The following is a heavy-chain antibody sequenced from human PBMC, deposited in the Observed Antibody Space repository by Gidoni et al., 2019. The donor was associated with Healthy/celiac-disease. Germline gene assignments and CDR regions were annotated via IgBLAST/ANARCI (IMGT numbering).Heavy chain of an antibody. J-gene: IGHJ5*02. Sequence: QVQLVQSGAEVKKPGSSVKVSCKASGGTFSSYAISWVRQAPGQGLEWMGGIIPIFGTANYAQKFQGRVTITADESTSTAYMELSSLRSEYTAVYYCARDGGCSGGSCYYPWFDPWGQGTLVTVSS. V-gene: IGHV1-69*01. CDR1: GGTFSSYA. CDR3: ARDGGCSGGSCYYPWFDP. D-gene: IGHD2-15*01. CDR2: IIPIFGTA.